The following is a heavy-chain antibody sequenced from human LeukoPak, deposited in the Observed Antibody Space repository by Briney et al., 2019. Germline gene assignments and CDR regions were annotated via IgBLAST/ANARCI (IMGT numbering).Heavy chain of an antibody. CDR3: AKDIHSSPDAFDI. D-gene: IGHD6-13*01. CDR1: GFTFDDYA. J-gene: IGHJ3*02. V-gene: IGHV3-9*03. Sequence: GRSLRLSCAASGFTFDDYAMHWVRQAPGKGLEWVSGISWNSGSIGYADSVKGRFTISRDNAKNSLYLQMNSLRAEDMALYYCAKDIHSSPDAFDIWGQGTMVTVSS. CDR2: ISWNSGSI.